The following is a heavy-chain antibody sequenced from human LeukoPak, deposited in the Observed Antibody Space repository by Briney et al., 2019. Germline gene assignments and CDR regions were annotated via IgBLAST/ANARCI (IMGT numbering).Heavy chain of an antibody. Sequence: GGSLRLSCAASGFTFSSYAMHWVRQAPGKGLEWVAVISYDGSNKYYADSVKGRFTIPRDNSKNTLYLQMNSLRAEDTAVYYCARVLNYVPGDYWGQGTLVTVSS. CDR1: GFTFSSYA. CDR2: ISYDGSNK. V-gene: IGHV3-30-3*01. CDR3: ARVLNYVPGDY. D-gene: IGHD3-16*01. J-gene: IGHJ4*02.